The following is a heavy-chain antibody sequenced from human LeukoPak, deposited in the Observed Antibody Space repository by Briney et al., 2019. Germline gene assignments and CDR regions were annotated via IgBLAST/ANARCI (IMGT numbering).Heavy chain of an antibody. V-gene: IGHV3-7*01. J-gene: IGHJ4*02. CDR2: IKQDGSDK. CDR1: GFTFGDYA. CDR3: ATYSSAFSY. D-gene: IGHD6-19*01. Sequence: QAGGSLRLSCTASGFTFGDYAMTWVRQAPGKGLEWVANIKQDGSDKYYVDSVKGRFTISRDNAKNSLYLQMNSLRAEDTAVYYCATYSSAFSYWGQGTLVTVSS.